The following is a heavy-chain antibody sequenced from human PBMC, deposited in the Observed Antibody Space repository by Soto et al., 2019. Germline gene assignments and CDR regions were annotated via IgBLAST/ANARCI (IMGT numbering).Heavy chain of an antibody. Sequence: QVQLVQSGAEVKKPGASVKVSCKASGYTLTNYDMHWVRQAPGQGLEWMGIFNPRGGSTSLAQKFQGRVTMTWDTSTTTVYMEVSSLTSEDTAVYYCARAATAVELPYDYWGQGTLVTVSS. CDR2: FNPRGGST. J-gene: IGHJ4*02. D-gene: IGHD1-7*01. CDR3: ARAATAVELPYDY. V-gene: IGHV1-46*01. CDR1: GYTLTNYD.